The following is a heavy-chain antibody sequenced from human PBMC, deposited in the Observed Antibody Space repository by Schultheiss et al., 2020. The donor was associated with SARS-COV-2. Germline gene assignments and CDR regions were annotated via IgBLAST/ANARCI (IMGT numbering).Heavy chain of an antibody. Sequence: SETLSLTCAVSGASISSGGYSWSWIRQPPGKGLEWIGYIYHSRTTYYNPSLKSRVTISVDRSKNQFSLKLRSVTAADTAVYYCAREGGEWVCHWFDPWGQGTLVTVSS. V-gene: IGHV4-30-2*01. D-gene: IGHD3-3*01. CDR3: AREGGEWVCHWFDP. CDR2: IYHSRTT. CDR1: GASISSGGYS. J-gene: IGHJ5*02.